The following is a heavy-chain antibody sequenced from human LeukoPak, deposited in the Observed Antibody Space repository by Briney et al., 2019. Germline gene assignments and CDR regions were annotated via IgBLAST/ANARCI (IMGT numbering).Heavy chain of an antibody. CDR3: ATLESAAAGVDY. Sequence: SETLFLTCTVSGGSISSYYWSWIRQPPGKGLEWIGYIYYSGSTNYNPSLKSRVTMSVDTSENQFSLKLSSVTAADTAVYYCATLESAAAGVDYWGQGTLVTVSS. V-gene: IGHV4-59*08. D-gene: IGHD6-13*01. CDR1: GGSISSYY. J-gene: IGHJ4*02. CDR2: IYYSGST.